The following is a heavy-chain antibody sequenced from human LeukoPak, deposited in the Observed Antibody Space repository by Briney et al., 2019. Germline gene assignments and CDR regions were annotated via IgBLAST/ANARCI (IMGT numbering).Heavy chain of an antibody. J-gene: IGHJ3*02. CDR2: ISYDGSNK. CDR1: GFTFSSYA. D-gene: IGHD2/OR15-2a*01. V-gene: IGHV3-30*04. CDR3: ARVILSARVSSAFDI. Sequence: PGGSLRLSCAASGFTFSSYAMHWVRQAPGKGLEWVAVISYDGSNKYYADSVKGRFTISRDNSKNTLYLQMNSLRAEDTAVYYCARVILSARVSSAFDIWGQGTMVTVSS.